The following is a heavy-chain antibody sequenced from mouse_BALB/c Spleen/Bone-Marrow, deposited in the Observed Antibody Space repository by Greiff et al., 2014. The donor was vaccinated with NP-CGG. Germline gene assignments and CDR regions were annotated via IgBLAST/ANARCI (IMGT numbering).Heavy chain of an antibody. CDR2: IGNKANGYTT. J-gene: IGHJ1*01. CDR3: ARDRTTATLYWYFDV. CDR1: GFTFTDYY. Sequence: EVQLVESGGGLVQPGGSLRLSCATSGFTFTDYYMSWVRQPPGKALEWLGFIGNKANGYTTEYSASVKGRFTISRDNSQSILYLQMNTLRAEDSATYYCARDRTTATLYWYFDVWGAGTTVTVSS. V-gene: IGHV7-3*02. D-gene: IGHD1-2*01.